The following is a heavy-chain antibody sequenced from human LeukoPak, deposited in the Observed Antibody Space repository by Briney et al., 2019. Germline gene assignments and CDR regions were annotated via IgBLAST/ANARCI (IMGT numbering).Heavy chain of an antibody. V-gene: IGHV3-64*01. CDR3: ARVGSGSAFDY. CDR2: ISSNGGST. Sequence: PGGSLRLSCAASGFTFSSYAVHWVRQAPGKGLEYVSAISSNGGSTYYANSVKGRFTISRDNSKNTLYLQMGSLRAEDMAVYYCARVGSGSAFDYWGQGTLVTVSS. J-gene: IGHJ4*02. CDR1: GFTFSSYA. D-gene: IGHD3-22*01.